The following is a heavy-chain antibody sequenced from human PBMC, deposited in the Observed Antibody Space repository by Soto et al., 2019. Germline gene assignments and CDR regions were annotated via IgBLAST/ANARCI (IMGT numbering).Heavy chain of an antibody. Sequence: GGSLRLSCAASGFTFSSYWMHWVRQAPGKGLVWVSRINSDGSSTSYADSVKGRFTISRDNAKNTLYLQMNSLRAEDTAVYYCARAQSITIFGVVIPNPSYYFDYWGQGTLVNVSS. CDR1: GFTFSSYW. CDR2: INSDGSST. V-gene: IGHV3-74*01. CDR3: ARAQSITIFGVVIPNPSYYFDY. J-gene: IGHJ4*02. D-gene: IGHD3-3*01.